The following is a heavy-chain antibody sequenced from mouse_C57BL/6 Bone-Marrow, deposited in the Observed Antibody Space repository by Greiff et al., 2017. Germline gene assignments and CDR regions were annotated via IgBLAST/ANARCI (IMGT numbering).Heavy chain of an antibody. Sequence: VQLQQSDAELVKPGASVKISCKVSGYTFTDHTIHWMKQRPEQGLEWIGYIYPRGGSTKYNEKFKGKATLTAAKSSSTAYRQLNSLTSEDSAVYFCARYYGSSPWFAYWGQGTLVTVSA. CDR1: GYTFTDHT. CDR2: IYPRGGST. J-gene: IGHJ3*01. CDR3: ARYYGSSPWFAY. D-gene: IGHD1-1*01. V-gene: IGHV1-78*01.